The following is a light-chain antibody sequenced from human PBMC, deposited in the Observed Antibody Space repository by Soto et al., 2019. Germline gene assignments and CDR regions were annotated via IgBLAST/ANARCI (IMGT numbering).Light chain of an antibody. CDR1: SSNIGAGYD. Sequence: QSVLTQPTSVSGAPGQRVTISCTVSSSNIGAGYDVHWYQQLPGTAAKLLIYGNSNRPSGFPDRFSGSKSGTSASLAITGLQAEDEADYYCQSYDSILSGVVFGGGTKVTVL. CDR2: GNS. J-gene: IGLJ2*01. CDR3: QSYDSILSGVV. V-gene: IGLV1-40*01.